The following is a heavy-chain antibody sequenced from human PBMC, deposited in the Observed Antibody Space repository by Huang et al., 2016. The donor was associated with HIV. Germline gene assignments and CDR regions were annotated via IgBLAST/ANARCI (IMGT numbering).Heavy chain of an antibody. V-gene: IGHV4-39*01. Sequence: QLQLQESGPGLVRPSETLSIICTVSGGSITDSTYYWGWIRQPPGKGLEWIGIIYYSVDTDYNPSLKSRVTMSVDTSKNRFSLDIRSVAVADTAIYYCARHFGSWSGYFDSWGQGTLVPVSS. D-gene: IGHD3-10*01. CDR1: GGSITDSTYY. CDR2: IYYSVDT. CDR3: ARHFGSWSGYFDS. J-gene: IGHJ4*02.